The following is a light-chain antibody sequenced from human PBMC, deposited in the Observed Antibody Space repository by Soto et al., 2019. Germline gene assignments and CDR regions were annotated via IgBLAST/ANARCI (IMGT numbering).Light chain of an antibody. Sequence: EIELTQSPGTLSLSPGERATLSCRASQSVSGYLAWYQQKPGQAPRLLIYDISKRATGIPARFSGSGSATDFTLTISSLEPEDFAVYYCQHRSSWPITFGQGTRLEIK. CDR1: QSVSGY. CDR2: DIS. V-gene: IGKV3-11*01. CDR3: QHRSSWPIT. J-gene: IGKJ5*01.